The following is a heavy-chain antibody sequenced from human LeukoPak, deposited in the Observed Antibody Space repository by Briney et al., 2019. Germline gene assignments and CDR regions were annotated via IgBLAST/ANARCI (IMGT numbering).Heavy chain of an antibody. Sequence: GGSLRLSCAASGFTFSSYAMSWVRQAPGKGLEWASAISGSGGSTYYVDSVKGRFTISRDNSKNTLYLQMNSLRADDTAVYYCAKSPKEFEITFGGVIAHWGQGTLVTVSS. D-gene: IGHD3-16*01. CDR2: ISGSGGST. CDR3: AKSPKEFEITFGGVIAH. CDR1: GFTFSSYA. V-gene: IGHV3-23*01. J-gene: IGHJ5*02.